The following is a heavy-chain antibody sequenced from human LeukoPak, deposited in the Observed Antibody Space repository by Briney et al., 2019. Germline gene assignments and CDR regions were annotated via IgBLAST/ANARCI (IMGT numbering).Heavy chain of an antibody. J-gene: IGHJ4*02. CDR3: TTVGCSGGGCFFFDY. D-gene: IGHD2-15*01. Sequence: GGSLRLSCAVSEFTFSVAWMSWVRQAPGKGLEWVGRIKSKTDGGTTDYAAPVKGRYTISRDDSKNALYLQMNSLKAEDTAVYYCTTVGCSGGGCFFFDYWGQGTLVTVSS. V-gene: IGHV3-15*01. CDR2: IKSKTDGGTT. CDR1: EFTFSVAW.